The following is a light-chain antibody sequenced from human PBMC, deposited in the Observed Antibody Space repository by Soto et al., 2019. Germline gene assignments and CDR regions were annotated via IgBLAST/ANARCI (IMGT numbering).Light chain of an antibody. CDR2: DAS. CDR1: QSVSKF. Sequence: EIVITQSPATRSLSQGERATLSCRASQSVSKFLAWYQQKPGQAPRLLIYDASNRANGIPDRFSGSGSGTDLTLTIRSLEPEDFAVYACQQRANWPLTTFGHGTRLEI. J-gene: IGKJ5*01. CDR3: QQRANWPLTT. V-gene: IGKV3-11*01.